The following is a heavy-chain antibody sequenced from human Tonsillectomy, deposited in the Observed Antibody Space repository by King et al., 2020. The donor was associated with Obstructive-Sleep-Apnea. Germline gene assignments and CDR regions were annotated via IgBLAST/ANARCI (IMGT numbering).Heavy chain of an antibody. Sequence: VQLVESGGGLVQPGRSLRLSCAASGFTFDDYAMHWVRQAPGKGLEWVSGISWNSGSIGYADSVKGRFTISRDNAKNSLYLQMNSLRAEDTALYYCAKSTTTVTPFDYWGQGTLVTVSS. CDR2: ISWNSGSI. D-gene: IGHD4-17*01. V-gene: IGHV3-9*01. J-gene: IGHJ4*02. CDR3: AKSTTTVTPFDY. CDR1: GFTFDDYA.